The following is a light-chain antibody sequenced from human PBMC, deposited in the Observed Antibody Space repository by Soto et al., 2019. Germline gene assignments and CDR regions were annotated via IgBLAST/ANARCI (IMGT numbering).Light chain of an antibody. CDR3: ATWDDSLGGVV. J-gene: IGLJ3*02. Sequence: QSVLTQPPSASGTPGQRVTISCSGTSSNIGSNYIYWYQHLPGTAPKLLIYKTNQRPSGVPDRFSGYKSGTSASLAISGLPAEDEADYYCATWDDSLGGVVFVGGTKLTV. CDR1: SSNIGSNY. V-gene: IGLV1-47*01. CDR2: KTN.